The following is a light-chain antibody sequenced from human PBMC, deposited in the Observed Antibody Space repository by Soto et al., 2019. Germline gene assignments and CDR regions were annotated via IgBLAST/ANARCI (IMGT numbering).Light chain of an antibody. CDR2: AAS. J-gene: IGKJ2*01. CDR3: QQSYSSLSYT. V-gene: IGKV1-39*01. Sequence: DIPMTQSPSSLSASVGDRVTITCRASQSISNYLNWYQQKPGKAPRLLIYAASSLQSGVPSRFSGSGSGTDFTLTISSLQPEDFATYFCQQSYSSLSYTFGQGTKLEIK. CDR1: QSISNY.